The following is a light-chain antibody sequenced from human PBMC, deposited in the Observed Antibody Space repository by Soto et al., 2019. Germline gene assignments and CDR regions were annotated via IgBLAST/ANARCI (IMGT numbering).Light chain of an antibody. J-gene: IGLJ2*01. Sequence: QSALTQPASVSDSPVQASTISCTGTSSDVGGYKYVSWYQQYPGNAPKLLLYEVSNRPSGISNRFSGSKSGNTASLTISGLQADDEADYYCSAYTTNNTVIFGGGTNLNVL. CDR3: SAYTTNNTVI. V-gene: IGLV2-14*01. CDR2: EVS. CDR1: SSDVGGYKY.